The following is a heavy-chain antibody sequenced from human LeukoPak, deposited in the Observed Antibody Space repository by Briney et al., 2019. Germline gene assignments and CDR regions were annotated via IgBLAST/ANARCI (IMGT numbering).Heavy chain of an antibody. CDR1: GFTFSRYA. Sequence: GGSLRLSCAASGFTFSRYAMSWVRQAPGKGLEWVSDISGSGGRTYYAHSVKGRSTISRDQSKITLELQMNNLRAEDAAVYYWAKGHCRYFDWGNWFDPWGQGTLVTVSS. CDR2: ISGSGGRT. J-gene: IGHJ5*02. D-gene: IGHD3-9*01. CDR3: AKGHCRYFDWGNWFDP. V-gene: IGHV3-23*01.